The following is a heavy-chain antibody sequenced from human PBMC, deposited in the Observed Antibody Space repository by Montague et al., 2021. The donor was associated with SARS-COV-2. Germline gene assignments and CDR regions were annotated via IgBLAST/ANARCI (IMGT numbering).Heavy chain of an antibody. CDR3: ARAYCGGDCYFYWYFDL. Sequence: CAISGDSVSSHIATWYWIRQSPSRGLEWLGRTYYRSKWYNDYAVSVKSRVIINPDTSNNRISLQLNSVTPEDTAVYYCARAYCGGDCYFYWYFDLWGRGTLVTVSS. D-gene: IGHD2-21*02. CDR2: TYYRSKWYN. CDR1: GDSVSSHIAT. J-gene: IGHJ2*01. V-gene: IGHV6-1*01.